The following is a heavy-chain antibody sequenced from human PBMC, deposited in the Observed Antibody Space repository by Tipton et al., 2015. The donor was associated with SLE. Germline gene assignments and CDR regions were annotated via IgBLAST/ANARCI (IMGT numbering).Heavy chain of an antibody. J-gene: IGHJ5*02. CDR3: ARERVGATTWFDP. D-gene: IGHD1-26*01. V-gene: IGHV3-53*01. CDR1: GFSVSDTY. Sequence: SLRLSCAASGFSVSDTYLAWVRQAPGRGLEWVSVIFLNGGTFYTDSVKGRFTISRDNSKNTLYLQMSSLRAEDTAVYYCARERVGATTWFDPWGQGTLVTVSS. CDR2: IFLNGGT.